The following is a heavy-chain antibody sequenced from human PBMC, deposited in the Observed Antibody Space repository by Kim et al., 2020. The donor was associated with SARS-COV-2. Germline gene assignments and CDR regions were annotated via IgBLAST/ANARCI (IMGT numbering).Heavy chain of an antibody. D-gene: IGHD6-19*01. J-gene: IGHJ4*02. CDR3: ARALGYSSGWYSGY. Sequence: ADLVKSPSTTSRDNAKNSLYLQMNSRRAEDTAVYYCARALGYSSGWYSGYWGQGTLVTVSS. V-gene: IGHV3-11*05.